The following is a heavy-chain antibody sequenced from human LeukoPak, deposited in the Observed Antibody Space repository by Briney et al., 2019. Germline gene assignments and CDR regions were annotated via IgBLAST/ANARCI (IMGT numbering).Heavy chain of an antibody. V-gene: IGHV4-39*01. Sequence: SETLSLTCTVSGGSFSSSSYYLGWIRQPPGKGLEWIGSMYYSGSTYYNASLRSRVTISVDTSKNQFSLKLSSVTAADTAVYYCARHFDRDGYKSNAFDIWGQGTMVTVSS. J-gene: IGHJ3*02. CDR3: ARHFDRDGYKSNAFDI. CDR2: MYYSGST. D-gene: IGHD5-24*01. CDR1: GGSFSSSSYY.